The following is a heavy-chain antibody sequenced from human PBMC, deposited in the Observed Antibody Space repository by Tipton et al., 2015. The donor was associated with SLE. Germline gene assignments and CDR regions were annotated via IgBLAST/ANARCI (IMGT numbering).Heavy chain of an antibody. V-gene: IGHV4-59*01. CDR3: ARGWGSWPYYFDY. Sequence: TLSLTCTVSGGSISSYYWRWIRQPPGKGLEWIRYIYYSGSTNYNPSLKSRVTISVDTSKNQFSLKLSSVTAADTAVYYCARGWGSWPYYFDYWGQGTLVTASS. CDR1: GGSISSYY. CDR2: IYYSGST. J-gene: IGHJ4*02. D-gene: IGHD6-13*01.